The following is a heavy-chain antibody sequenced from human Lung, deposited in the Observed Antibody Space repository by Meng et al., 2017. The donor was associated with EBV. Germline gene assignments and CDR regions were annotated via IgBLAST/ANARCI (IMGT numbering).Heavy chain of an antibody. J-gene: IGHJ2*01. CDR3: ARGATSVFDL. CDR2: IWYDGSKK. CDR1: GFSFSSYA. Sequence: VRRVESGGGLVKPGGSLRRSRTASGFSFSSYAMHWVRQAPGKGLEWVTIIWYDGSKKHYADSVRGRFTISRDNSKNTLHLQMNSLRVEDTAVYYCARGATSVFDLWGRGTLVTVSS. V-gene: IGHV3-33*01.